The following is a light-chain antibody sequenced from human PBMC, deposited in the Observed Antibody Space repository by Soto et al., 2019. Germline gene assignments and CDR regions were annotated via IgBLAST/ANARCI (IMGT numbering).Light chain of an antibody. V-gene: IGLV2-23*01. CDR1: SSDVGNYNL. CDR2: EGS. CDR3: CSYAGSSTPFV. J-gene: IGLJ1*01. Sequence: QSALTQPPSVSGSPGQSITISCTGTSSDVGNYNLVSWYQQHPGKAPKLMIYEGSKRRSGVSHRFSGSKSGNTASLTISGLQDDDEADYYCCSYAGSSTPFVFGTGTKVTVL.